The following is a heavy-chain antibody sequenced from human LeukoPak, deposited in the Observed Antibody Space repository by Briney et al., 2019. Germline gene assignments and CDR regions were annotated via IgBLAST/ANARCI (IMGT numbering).Heavy chain of an antibody. V-gene: IGHV7-4-1*02. CDR2: INTNTGNP. J-gene: IGHJ6*02. Sequence: ASVKVSCKAPGYTFTSYAMNWVRQAPGQGLEWMGWINTNTGNPTYAQGFTGRFVFSLDTSVSTAYLQISSLKAEDTAVYYCARIYCSSTSCYTYYYYGMDVWGQGTTVTVSS. D-gene: IGHD2-2*02. CDR1: GYTFTSYA. CDR3: ARIYCSSTSCYTYYYYGMDV.